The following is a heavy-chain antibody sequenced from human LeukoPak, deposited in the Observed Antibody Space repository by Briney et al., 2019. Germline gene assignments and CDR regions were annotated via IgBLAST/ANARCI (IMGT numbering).Heavy chain of an antibody. CDR2: IHPSDGDT. J-gene: IGHJ4*02. V-gene: IGHV1-46*01. D-gene: IGHD3-10*01. CDR1: GYTFTNLY. CDR3: ATYTQSGAQGISDY. Sequence: GASVKLSCKASGYTFTNLYMHWVRQAPGQGLEWMGLIHPSDGDTKYAQEFQDRVTMTRDTSTSTVYMGLSSLRFEDTAVYYCATYTQSGAQGISDYWGQGTLVTVSS.